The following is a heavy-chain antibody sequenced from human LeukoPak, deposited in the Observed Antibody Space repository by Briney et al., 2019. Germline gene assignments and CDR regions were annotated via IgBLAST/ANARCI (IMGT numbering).Heavy chain of an antibody. CDR2: INAGNGIT. J-gene: IGHJ4*02. D-gene: IGHD4-11*01. V-gene: IGHV1-3*03. CDR3: ARARYTNYAMDY. Sequence: SVKVSCKASGYTFTSYGISWVRQAPGQRLEWMGWINAGNGITKYSQEFQGRVTITRDTSASTAYMELSSLRSDDVAVYYCARARYTNYAMDYWGQGTLITVSS. CDR1: GYTFTSYG.